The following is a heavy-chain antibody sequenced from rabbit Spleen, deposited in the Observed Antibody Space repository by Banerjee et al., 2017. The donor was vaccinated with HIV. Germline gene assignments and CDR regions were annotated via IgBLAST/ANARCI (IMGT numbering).Heavy chain of an antibody. CDR1: GFSFSSGYW. CDR3: ARGGASSSGYPNL. Sequence: QEQLEESGGDLVKPEGSLTLTCTASGFSFSSGYWICWVRQAPGKGPEWIAYIYPGFGIRNYANSVKGRFTISSDNAQNTVFLQMTSLTASDTATYFCARGGASSSGYPNLWGPGTLVTVS. J-gene: IGHJ4*01. V-gene: IGHV1S45*01. D-gene: IGHD1-1*01. CDR2: IYPGFGIR.